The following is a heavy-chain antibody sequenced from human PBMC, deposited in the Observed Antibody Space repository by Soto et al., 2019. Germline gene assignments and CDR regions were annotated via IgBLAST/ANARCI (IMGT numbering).Heavy chain of an antibody. J-gene: IGHJ6*02. CDR1: GGSISSSSYY. CDR2: IYYSGST. Sequence: SETLSLTCTVSGGSISSSSYYWGWIRQPPGKGLEWIGSIYYSGSTYYNPSLKSRVTISVDTSKNQFSLKLSSVTAADTAVYYCARGPYYYGSGSYYVALEHYYGMEVWGQGTTLTVS. V-gene: IGHV4-39*01. CDR3: ARGPYYYGSGSYYVALEHYYGMEV. D-gene: IGHD3-10*01.